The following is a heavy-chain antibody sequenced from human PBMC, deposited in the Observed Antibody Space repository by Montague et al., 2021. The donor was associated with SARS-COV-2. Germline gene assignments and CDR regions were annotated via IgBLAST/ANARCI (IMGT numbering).Heavy chain of an antibody. CDR1: GVSISSGGYY. J-gene: IGHJ4*02. V-gene: IGHV4-61*08. CDR3: ARIIVITSGYFDY. Sequence: SETLSLTCTVSGVSISSGGYYWSWIRQPPGKGLQWIGYIYYNGGTYYNPSLKSRPTLSVDSSKNQFSVTLSSVTAADTAVYYCARIIVITSGYFDYWGQGTLVTVSS. D-gene: IGHD3-16*02. CDR2: IYYNGGT.